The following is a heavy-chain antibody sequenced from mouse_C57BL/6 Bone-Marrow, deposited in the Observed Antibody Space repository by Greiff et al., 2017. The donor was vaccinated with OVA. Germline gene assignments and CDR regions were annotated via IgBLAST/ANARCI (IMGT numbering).Heavy chain of an antibody. Sequence: EVKLMESGPGLVKPSQSLSLTCSVTGYSITSGYYWNWIRQFPGNKLEWMGYISYDGSNNYNPSLKNRISITRDTSKNQFFLKLNSVTTEDTATYYCAREGYYYGSSYGFDYWGQGTTLTVSS. CDR2: ISYDGSN. CDR3: AREGYYYGSSYGFDY. D-gene: IGHD1-1*01. CDR1: GYSITSGYY. V-gene: IGHV3-6*01. J-gene: IGHJ2*01.